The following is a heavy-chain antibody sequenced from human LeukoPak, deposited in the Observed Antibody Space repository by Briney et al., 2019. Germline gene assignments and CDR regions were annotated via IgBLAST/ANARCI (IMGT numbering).Heavy chain of an antibody. CDR1: GFTFSRYW. CDR2: INTDGRTI. Sequence: GGSLRPSCAASGFTFSRYWMHWVRQAPGKGLVWVSRINTDGRTITYADSVKGRFTISRDNAKNTLYLQMNSLRAEDTAVYYCVRSAFLTTEFYFDYWGQGTLVTVSS. CDR3: VRSAFLTTEFYFDY. V-gene: IGHV3-74*01. J-gene: IGHJ4*02. D-gene: IGHD4-11*01.